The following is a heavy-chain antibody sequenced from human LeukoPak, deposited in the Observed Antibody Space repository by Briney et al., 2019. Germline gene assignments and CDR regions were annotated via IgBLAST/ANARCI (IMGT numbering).Heavy chain of an antibody. CDR3: ARVDYDILTGYYIYAFDI. V-gene: IGHV3-21*01. CDR1: GFTFSSYS. CDR2: ISGSSSYI. D-gene: IGHD3-9*01. Sequence: PGGSLRLSCEASGFTFSSYSMNWVRQAPGKGLEWVSSISGSSSYIYYADSVKGRFTISRDNAKDSLYLQMNSLRAEDTAVYYCARVDYDILTGYYIYAFDIWGQGTMVTVSS. J-gene: IGHJ3*02.